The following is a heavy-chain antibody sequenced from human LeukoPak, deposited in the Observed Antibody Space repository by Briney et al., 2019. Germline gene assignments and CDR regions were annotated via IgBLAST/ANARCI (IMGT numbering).Heavy chain of an antibody. CDR1: GGTFNRYA. D-gene: IGHD4-17*01. J-gene: IGHJ5*02. Sequence: ASVKVSCKASGGTFNRYAVTWVRQAPGQGLEWLGGITPIFGTANYAQKFQGRVTITTDESTNTAYMELTSLTSEDTAVYYCASGKYGLRSWFDPWGQGTLVTVSP. CDR2: ITPIFGTA. CDR3: ASGKYGLRSWFDP. V-gene: IGHV1-69*05.